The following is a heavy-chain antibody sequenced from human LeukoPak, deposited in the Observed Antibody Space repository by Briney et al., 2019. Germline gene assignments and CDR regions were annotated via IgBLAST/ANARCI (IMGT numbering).Heavy chain of an antibody. J-gene: IGHJ4*02. Sequence: GGSLRLSCAASGFTFGSYTMNWVRQAPGKGLEWVSSISPSSDYIYYGDSVKGRFTISRDNAKNSLYLQMHTLRAEDTAVYYCARSPFIYGSGSSIDYWGQGTLVTVSS. CDR2: ISPSSDYI. CDR3: ARSPFIYGSGSSIDY. V-gene: IGHV3-21*01. D-gene: IGHD3-10*01. CDR1: GFTFGSYT.